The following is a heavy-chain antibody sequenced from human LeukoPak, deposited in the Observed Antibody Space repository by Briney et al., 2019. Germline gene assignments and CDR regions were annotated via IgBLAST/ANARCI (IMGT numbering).Heavy chain of an antibody. V-gene: IGHV4-61*08. CDR3: ARGEVDDY. CDR2: INHSGST. CDR1: GGSVSSGAYY. D-gene: IGHD2-15*01. Sequence: SETLSLTCTVSGGSVSSGAYYWSWIRQPPGKGLEWIGEINHSGSTNYNPSLKSRVTISVDTSKNQFSLKLSSVTAADTAVYYCARGEVDDYWGQGTLVTVSS. J-gene: IGHJ4*02.